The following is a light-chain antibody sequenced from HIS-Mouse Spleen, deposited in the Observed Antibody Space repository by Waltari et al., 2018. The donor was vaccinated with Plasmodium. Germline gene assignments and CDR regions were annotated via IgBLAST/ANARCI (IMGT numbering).Light chain of an antibody. CDR3: QQYYSYPYT. J-gene: IGKJ2*01. Sequence: AIRMTQSPSSFSASTGDRVTITCRASQGISSYLAWYKQKPGKAPKLLIYAAYTLQSGVPSRFSGSGSGTDFTLTISCLQSEDFATYYCQQYYSYPYTFGQGTKLEIK. V-gene: IGKV1-8*01. CDR2: AAY. CDR1: QGISSY.